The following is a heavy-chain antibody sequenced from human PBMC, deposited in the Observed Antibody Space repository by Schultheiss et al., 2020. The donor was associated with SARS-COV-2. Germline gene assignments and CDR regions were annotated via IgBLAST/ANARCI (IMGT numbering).Heavy chain of an antibody. V-gene: IGHV4-34*01. CDR3: ARSRIAARPTPALDYYYYGMEV. CDR2: INHSGST. J-gene: IGHJ6*02. D-gene: IGHD6-6*01. Sequence: SETLSLTCAVSGGSFSGYYWTWIRQTPGKGLEWIGEINHSGSTNYNPSLKSRVTISVDTSKNQFSLKLCSVNAADTAVYYCARSRIAARPTPALDYYYYGMEVWGHGTTVTVSS. CDR1: GGSFSGYY.